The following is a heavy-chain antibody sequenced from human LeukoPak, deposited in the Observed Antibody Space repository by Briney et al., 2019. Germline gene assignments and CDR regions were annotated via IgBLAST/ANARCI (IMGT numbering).Heavy chain of an antibody. D-gene: IGHD6-13*01. CDR2: IRFDGSNK. Sequence: GGSLRLSCAASGFTFSSYGMHWVRQAPGKGLEWVAFIRFDGSNKYYADSVKGRFTISRDNSKNMLYLQMNSLRAEDTAVYYCARIPSSRQLLHFDYWGQGTLVTVSS. V-gene: IGHV3-30*02. CDR3: ARIPSSRQLLHFDY. J-gene: IGHJ4*02. CDR1: GFTFSSYG.